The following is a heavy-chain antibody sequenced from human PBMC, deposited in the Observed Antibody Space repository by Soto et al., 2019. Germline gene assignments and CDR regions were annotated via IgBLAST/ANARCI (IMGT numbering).Heavy chain of an antibody. J-gene: IGHJ4*02. CDR2: ISGSGGST. Sequence: GGSLRLSCVASGFTFSSYDMSWVRQAPGKGLEWVSAISGSGGSTYYADSVKGRFTISRDNSKNTLYVQMNSLRAEDTAVYYCAKRSIYGGPDYWGQGTLVTVSS. CDR3: AKRSIYGGPDY. V-gene: IGHV3-23*01. D-gene: IGHD4-17*01. CDR1: GFTFSSYD.